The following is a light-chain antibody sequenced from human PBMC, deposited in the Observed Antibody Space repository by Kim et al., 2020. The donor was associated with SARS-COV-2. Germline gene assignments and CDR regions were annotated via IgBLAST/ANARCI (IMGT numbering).Light chain of an antibody. CDR3: CSYAGSGTWV. V-gene: IGLV2-23*01. Sequence: GQSITFPCTGTSSDVGNYNLVAWYQQHPGKAPKLMIYEGSKWPSGISTRFSGSKSGNTASLTISGLQAEDEADYHCCSYAGSGTWVFGGGTQLTVL. J-gene: IGLJ3*02. CDR2: EGS. CDR1: SSDVGNYNL.